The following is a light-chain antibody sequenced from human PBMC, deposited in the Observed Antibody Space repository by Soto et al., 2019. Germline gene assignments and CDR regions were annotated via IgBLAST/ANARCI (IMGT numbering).Light chain of an antibody. Sequence: EMVMTQSPATLSVSPGERATLSCRASQSVSSKLAWYQQKLGQAPRLLIYGASTRATGIPARFSGSGSGTEFTLTISSLQSEDFEIYYCQQYNNWPITFGQGTRLEIK. CDR3: QQYNNWPIT. CDR2: GAS. J-gene: IGKJ5*01. CDR1: QSVSSK. V-gene: IGKV3-15*01.